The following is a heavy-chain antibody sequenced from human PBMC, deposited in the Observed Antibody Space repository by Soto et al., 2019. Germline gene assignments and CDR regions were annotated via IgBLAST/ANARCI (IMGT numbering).Heavy chain of an antibody. J-gene: IGHJ6*02. Sequence: GASVKVSCKASGGTFSSYAISWVRQAPGQGLEWMGGIIPIFGTANYAQKFQGRVTITVDESTSTAYMELSSLRSEDTAVYYCARALKRGGDFLLYYYYGMDVWGQGTTVTVSS. CDR1: GGTFSSYA. CDR3: ARALKRGGDFLLYYYYGMDV. V-gene: IGHV1-69*13. CDR2: IIPIFGTA. D-gene: IGHD2-21*02.